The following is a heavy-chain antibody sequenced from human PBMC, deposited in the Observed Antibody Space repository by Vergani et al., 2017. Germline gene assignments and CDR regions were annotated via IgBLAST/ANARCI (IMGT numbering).Heavy chain of an antibody. Sequence: EVQLVESGGGLVQPGGSLRLSCAASGFTFSSYSMNWVRQAPGKGLEWVSYISSSSSTIYYADSVKGRFTMSRDNAKNSLYLQMKSLRAEDTAVYYCARGGITMVRGVSPGYGMDVWGQGTTVTVSS. CDR2: ISSSSSTI. D-gene: IGHD3-10*01. CDR1: GFTFSSYS. J-gene: IGHJ6*02. CDR3: ARGGITMVRGVSPGYGMDV. V-gene: IGHV3-48*04.